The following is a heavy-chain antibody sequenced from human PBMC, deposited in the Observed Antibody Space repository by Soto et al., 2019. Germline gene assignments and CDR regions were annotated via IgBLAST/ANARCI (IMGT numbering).Heavy chain of an antibody. V-gene: IGHV1-46*03. CDR3: ARANQSSWYSY. Sequence: ASVKVSCKASGYTFTRYYMHWVRQAPGQGLEWMGMINPSGGGTSYAQKFQGRVTMTRDTSTSTVYMELSSLRSEDTAVYYCARANQSSWYSYWGQGTLVTVSS. CDR1: GYTFTRYY. CDR2: INPSGGGT. D-gene: IGHD6-13*01. J-gene: IGHJ4*02.